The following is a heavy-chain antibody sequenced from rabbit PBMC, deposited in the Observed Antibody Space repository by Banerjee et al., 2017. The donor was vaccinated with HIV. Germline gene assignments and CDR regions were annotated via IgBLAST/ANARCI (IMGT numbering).Heavy chain of an antibody. CDR2: IDGGSSGFT. D-gene: IGHD2-1*01. CDR1: GFTISSSYW. CDR3: ARDDDGDIDYFLFNL. J-gene: IGHJ4*01. V-gene: IGHV1S40*01. Sequence: QSLEESGGDLVKPGASLTLTCTASGFTISSSYWICWVRQAPGKGLEWIACIDGGSSGFTYYATWAKGRFTISKTSSTTVTLQMTSLTAADTATYFCARDDDGDIDYFLFNLWGPGTLVTVS.